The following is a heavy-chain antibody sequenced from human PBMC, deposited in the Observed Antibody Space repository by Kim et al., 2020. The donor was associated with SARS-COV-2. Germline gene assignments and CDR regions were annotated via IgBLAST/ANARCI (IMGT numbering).Heavy chain of an antibody. CDR1: GFTFSSYS. V-gene: IGHV3-21*01. CDR3: ARPPGYYGSSGHYRDY. J-gene: IGHJ4*02. CDR2: ISSNSSYI. D-gene: IGHD3-22*01. Sequence: GVSLRISCAASGFTFSSYSMNWVRQAPGKGLEWVSSISSNSSYIYYADSVKGRFTISRDNAKNSLYLQMNSLRAEDTAVYYCARPPGYYGSSGHYRDYWGRGPGLTVCS.